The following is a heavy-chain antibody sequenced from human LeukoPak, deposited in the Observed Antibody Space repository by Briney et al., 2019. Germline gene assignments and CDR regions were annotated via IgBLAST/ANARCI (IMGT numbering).Heavy chain of an antibody. D-gene: IGHD3-10*01. J-gene: IGHJ4*02. CDR3: ARDQWYYGSGSRFDY. Sequence: GGSLRLSCAASGFTFSSYSMNWVRQAPGKGLEWVSYNSSSSSTIYYAESVKGRFTISRDNAKNSLYLQMNSLRAEDTAVYYCARDQWYYGSGSRFDYWGQGTLVTVSS. CDR1: GFTFSSYS. V-gene: IGHV3-48*04. CDR2: NSSSSSTI.